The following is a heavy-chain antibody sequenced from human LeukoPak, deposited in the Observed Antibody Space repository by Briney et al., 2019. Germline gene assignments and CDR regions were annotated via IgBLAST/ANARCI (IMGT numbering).Heavy chain of an antibody. V-gene: IGHV3-11*01. CDR1: GFTFSDYY. CDR2: ISNSGSTI. D-gene: IGHD6-13*01. Sequence: GGSLRLSCAASGFTFSDYYMSWIRQAPGKGLEWVSYISNSGSTIYYADSVKGRFAISRDSAKNSLFLQMNGLRAEDTAVYYCARAGIAAAGTRIGYYYGMDVWGQGTTVTVSS. J-gene: IGHJ6*02. CDR3: ARAGIAAAGTRIGYYYGMDV.